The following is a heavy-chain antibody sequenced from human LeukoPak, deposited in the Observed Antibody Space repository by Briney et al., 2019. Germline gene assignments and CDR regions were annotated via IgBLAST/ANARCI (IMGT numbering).Heavy chain of an antibody. CDR2: ISGSGDST. J-gene: IGHJ3*02. V-gene: IGHV3-23*01. CDR3: TKDGYGSGSYFPYALDI. D-gene: IGHD3-10*01. Sequence: PGGSLRLSCAASGFTFSNYAMRWVRQAPGKGLEWVSGISGSGDSTYYADSVKGRFTISRDNSKNTLYLQMNSLRAEDTAVYYCTKDGYGSGSYFPYALDIWGQGTLVTVST. CDR1: GFTFSNYA.